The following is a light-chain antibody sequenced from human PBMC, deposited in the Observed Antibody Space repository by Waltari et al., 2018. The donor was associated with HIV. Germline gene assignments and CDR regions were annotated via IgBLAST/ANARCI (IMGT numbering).Light chain of an antibody. Sequence: QSVLTQPPSASGTPGQRVTISCSGRSSNIGSNYVYWYQQLPGTAPKLLIYRNNQRPSGVPDRFSGSKSGTSASLTISGLRSEDEADYYCAAWDDSLSGLHWVFGGGTKLTVL. V-gene: IGLV1-47*01. CDR2: RNN. CDR3: AAWDDSLSGLHWV. J-gene: IGLJ3*02. CDR1: SSNIGSNY.